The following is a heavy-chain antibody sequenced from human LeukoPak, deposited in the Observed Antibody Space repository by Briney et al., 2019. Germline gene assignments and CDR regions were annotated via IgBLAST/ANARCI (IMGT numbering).Heavy chain of an antibody. D-gene: IGHD3-9*01. Sequence: SETLSLTCAVYGGSFSGYYWSWIRQPSGEGLEWIGEINHSGSTNYNPSLKSRVTISVDTSKNQFSLKLSSVTAADTAVYYCARGDYDILTGYYSWGQGTLVTVSS. V-gene: IGHV4-34*01. CDR2: INHSGST. CDR1: GGSFSGYY. J-gene: IGHJ4*02. CDR3: ARGDYDILTGYYS.